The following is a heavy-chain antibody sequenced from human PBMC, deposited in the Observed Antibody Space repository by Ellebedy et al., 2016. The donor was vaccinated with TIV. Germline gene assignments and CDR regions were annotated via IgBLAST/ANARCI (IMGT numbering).Heavy chain of an antibody. CDR3: ARVRGLCYQGCYFDN. J-gene: IGHJ4*02. V-gene: IGHV3-30*03. CDR1: GFTFRSHG. D-gene: IGHD3-10*02. CDR2: ISYDGNWK. Sequence: PGGSLRLSCEASGFTFRSHGMHWVRQAPGKGLECVAIISYDGNWKYYTDSVKGRFTISRDDSKNTLYLQMNSLRAEDTAIYYCARVRGLCYQGCYFDNWGQGTLVTVSS.